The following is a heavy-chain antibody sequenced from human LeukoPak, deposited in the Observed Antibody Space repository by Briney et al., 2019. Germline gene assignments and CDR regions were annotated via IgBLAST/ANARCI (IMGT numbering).Heavy chain of an antibody. J-gene: IGHJ6*02. D-gene: IGHD2-15*01. CDR2: INPDSGGT. V-gene: IGHV1-2*02. CDR1: GYTFTGYY. CDR3: ARDHCSSGGCYEDYYYGVDV. Sequence: ASVKVSCKASGYTFTGYYMHWVRQAPGQGLEWMGWINPDSGGTNYAQKFQGRVTMTRDTSINTAYMEVSRLRSDDTAVYYCARDHCSSGGCYEDYYYGVDVWGQGTTVTVSS.